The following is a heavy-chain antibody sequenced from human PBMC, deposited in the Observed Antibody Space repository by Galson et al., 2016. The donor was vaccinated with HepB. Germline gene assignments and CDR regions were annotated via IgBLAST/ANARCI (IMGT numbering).Heavy chain of an antibody. CDR2: IGGGGGSI. V-gene: IGHV3-23*01. D-gene: IGHD6-19*01. Sequence: SLRLSCAASGSMFHNHAMSWVRQAPGRGLEWVSVIGGGGGSIYYADSVKGRFTIHRDNSKNTLYLDMKSLRGEDTARYYCAKVTGGGWIGFEYWGQGTRV. J-gene: IGHJ4*02. CDR3: AKVTGGGWIGFEY. CDR1: GSMFHNHA.